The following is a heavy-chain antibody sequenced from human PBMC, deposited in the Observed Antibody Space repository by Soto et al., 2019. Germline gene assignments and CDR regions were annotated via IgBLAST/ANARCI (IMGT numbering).Heavy chain of an antibody. CDR2: IVVGSGNT. V-gene: IGHV1-58*02. D-gene: IGHD3-3*01. J-gene: IGHJ3*02. CDR3: AANYDFWSGPVEGDAFDI. Sequence: GASVKVSCKASGFTFTSSAMQWVRQARGQRLEWIGWIVVGSGNTNYAQKFQERVTITRDMSTSTAYMELSSLRSEGTAVYYCAANYDFWSGPVEGDAFDIWGQGTMVTVSS. CDR1: GFTFTSSA.